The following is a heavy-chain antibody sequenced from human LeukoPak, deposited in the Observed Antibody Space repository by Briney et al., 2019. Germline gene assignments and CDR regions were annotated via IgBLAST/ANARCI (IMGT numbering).Heavy chain of an antibody. V-gene: IGHV4-61*02. J-gene: IGHJ5*02. CDR2: IYTSGST. CDR3: AKDPQGYSGSYHNWFDP. CDR1: GGSISSGSYY. D-gene: IGHD1-26*01. Sequence: SQTLSLTCTVSGGSISSGSYYWSWIRQPAGKGLEWIGRIYTSGSTNYNPSLKSRVTISVDTSKNQFSLKLSSVTAADTAVYYCAKDPQGYSGSYHNWFDPWGQGTLVTVSS.